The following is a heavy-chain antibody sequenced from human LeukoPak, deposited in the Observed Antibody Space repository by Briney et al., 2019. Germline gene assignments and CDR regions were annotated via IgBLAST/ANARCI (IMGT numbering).Heavy chain of an antibody. Sequence: GGSLRLSCAASGFTFSNYAMNWVRQAPGKGLEWVSAISGSGGSTYYADSVKGRFTISKDNAKNTVYLQMNNLRAEDTAVYYCVSFYETYWGRGTLVTVSS. CDR2: ISGSGGST. CDR1: GFTFSNYA. J-gene: IGHJ4*02. D-gene: IGHD2-2*01. V-gene: IGHV3-23*01. CDR3: VSFYETY.